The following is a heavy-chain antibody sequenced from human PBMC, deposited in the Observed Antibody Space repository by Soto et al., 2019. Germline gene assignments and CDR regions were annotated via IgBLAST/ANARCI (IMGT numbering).Heavy chain of an antibody. D-gene: IGHD6-13*01. CDR3: ARVGIDYSRENWFDP. CDR2: IIPIFGTA. Sequence: SVKVSCKASGGTFSSYAISWVRQAPGQGLEWMGGIIPIFGTANYAQKFQGRVTITADESTSTAYMELSSLRSEDTAVYYCARVGIDYSRENWFDPWGQGTLVTVSS. CDR1: GGTFSSYA. J-gene: IGHJ5*02. V-gene: IGHV1-69*13.